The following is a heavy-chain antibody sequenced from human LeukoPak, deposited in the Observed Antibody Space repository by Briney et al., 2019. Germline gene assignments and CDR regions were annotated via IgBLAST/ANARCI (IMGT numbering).Heavy chain of an antibody. CDR2: IYSDGRT. CDR3: ARDRLGSSSPTYFYYYMDV. D-gene: IGHD6-6*01. V-gene: IGHV4-4*07. Sequence: SQTLSLTCTVSAASINNYSWSWNRQPARKALEWVGHIYSDGRTNYNTSLQSRVTMSVDTSSSHLALVLTSVTAADTAVYYCARDRLGSSSPTYFYYYMDVWGRGTTVIVSS. J-gene: IGHJ6*03. CDR1: AASINNYS.